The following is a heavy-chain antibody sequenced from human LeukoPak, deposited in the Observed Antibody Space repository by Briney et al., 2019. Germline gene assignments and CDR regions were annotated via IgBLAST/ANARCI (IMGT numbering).Heavy chain of an antibody. CDR3: AKALTDIRPSDAFDI. D-gene: IGHD2-21*02. Sequence: GGSLRLSCAASGFTFSSYAMSWVRQAPGKGLEGDSAISGSGGSTYYADHVKGRFTISRDNSKNTLYLQMNSLRAEDTAVYYCAKALTDIRPSDAFDIWGQGTMVTVSS. J-gene: IGHJ3*02. CDR1: GFTFSSYA. V-gene: IGHV3-23*01. CDR2: ISGSGGST.